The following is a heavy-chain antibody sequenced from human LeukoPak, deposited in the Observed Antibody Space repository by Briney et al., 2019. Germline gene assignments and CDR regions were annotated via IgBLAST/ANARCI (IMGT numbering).Heavy chain of an antibody. CDR2: IKQDGRER. CDR1: GFTFSSYW. D-gene: IGHD3-22*01. Sequence: PGGSLRLSCAASGFTFSSYWMSWVRQAPGKGLEWVANIKQDGRERYYVDSLKGRFTISRDNAKNSLYLQMNSLRAEDTAVYYCARSISGYPGYYFDYWGQGTLVTVSS. CDR3: ARSISGYPGYYFDY. J-gene: IGHJ4*02. V-gene: IGHV3-7*01.